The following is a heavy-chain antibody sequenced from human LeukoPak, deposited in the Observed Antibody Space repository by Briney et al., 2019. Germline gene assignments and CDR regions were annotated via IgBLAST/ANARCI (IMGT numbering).Heavy chain of an antibody. Sequence: GGSLRLSCAASGFTFDDYTVHWVRQAPGKGLEWVSLISWDGGSTYYADSVKGRFTISRDNSKNSLYLQMNSLRTEDTALYYCAKGAIVATIGNWFDPWGQGTLVTVSS. CDR2: ISWDGGST. V-gene: IGHV3-43*01. J-gene: IGHJ5*02. D-gene: IGHD5-12*01. CDR3: AKGAIVATIGNWFDP. CDR1: GFTFDDYT.